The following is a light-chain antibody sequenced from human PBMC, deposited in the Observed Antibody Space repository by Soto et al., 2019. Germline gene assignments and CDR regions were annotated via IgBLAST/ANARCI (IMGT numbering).Light chain of an antibody. Sequence: DIQMTQSPSTLSASVADRVTITCRASQSISSYLNWYQQKPGKAPKLLIYDASSLESGVPSRFSGSGSGTEFTLTISSLQPDDFATYYCQQYNSYPWTFGQGTKVDI. CDR1: QSISSY. J-gene: IGKJ1*01. CDR3: QQYNSYPWT. CDR2: DAS. V-gene: IGKV1-5*01.